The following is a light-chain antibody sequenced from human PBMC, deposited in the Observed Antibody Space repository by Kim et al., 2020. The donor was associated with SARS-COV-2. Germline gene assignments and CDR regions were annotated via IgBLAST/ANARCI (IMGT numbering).Light chain of an antibody. CDR3: QAWDSSTAV. Sequence: SYELTQPPPVSVSPGQTASITCSGDKLWDKYACWYQQKPGQSPVLVIYQDSKRPSGIPERFSGSNSGNTATLTISGTQAMDEADYYCQAWDSSTAVFGGGTQLTVL. J-gene: IGLJ2*01. CDR1: KLWDKY. CDR2: QDS. V-gene: IGLV3-1*01.